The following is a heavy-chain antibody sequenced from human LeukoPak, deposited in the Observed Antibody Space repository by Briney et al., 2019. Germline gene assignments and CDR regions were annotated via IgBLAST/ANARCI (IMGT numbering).Heavy chain of an antibody. J-gene: IGHJ4*02. D-gene: IGHD1-1*01. CDR1: GFXFSSYS. Sequence: PGGSLRLSCATSGFXFSSYSINWVRQAPGKGLEWVSSISSSSSYIYYADSVKGRFTISRDNAKNSLYLHMNSLTAEDTAVYYCARGGSTTYDYWGQGALVTVSS. CDR3: ARGGSTTYDY. CDR2: ISSSSSYI. V-gene: IGHV3-21*01.